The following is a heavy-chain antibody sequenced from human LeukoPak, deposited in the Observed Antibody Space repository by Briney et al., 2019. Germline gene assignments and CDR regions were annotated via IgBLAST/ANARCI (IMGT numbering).Heavy chain of an antibody. V-gene: IGHV3-30*14. CDR2: ISYDGSNK. Sequence: GGSLRLSCAASGFTFSSYAMHWVRQAPGKGLEWVAVISYDGSNKYYADSVKGRFTISRDNSKNTLYLQMSSLRAEDTAVYYCGLLWPWGQGTLVTVSS. CDR3: GLLWP. D-gene: IGHD3-10*01. J-gene: IGHJ5*02. CDR1: GFTFSSYA.